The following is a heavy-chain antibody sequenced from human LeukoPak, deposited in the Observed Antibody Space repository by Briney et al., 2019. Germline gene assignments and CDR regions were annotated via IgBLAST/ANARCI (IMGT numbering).Heavy chain of an antibody. CDR1: GGSISSSSYY. D-gene: IGHD3-10*01. CDR2: IYYSGST. CDR3: AKTQTRVV. V-gene: IGHV4-39*01. J-gene: IGHJ6*03. Sequence: PSETLSLTCTVSGGSISSSSYYWGWIRQPPGKGLEWIGSIYYSGSTFYNLSLKSRVTISVDTSKNQFSLKLSSVTATDTAVYYCAKTQTRVVWGKGTTVTVSS.